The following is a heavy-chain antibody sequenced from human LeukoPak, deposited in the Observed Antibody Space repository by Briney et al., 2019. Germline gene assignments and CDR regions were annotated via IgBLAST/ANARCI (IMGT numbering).Heavy chain of an antibody. CDR2: IYTSGST. D-gene: IGHD6-13*01. CDR3: ARRGGTYSSSLVRDPKEYYFDY. V-gene: IGHV4-4*07. J-gene: IGHJ4*02. Sequence: PSETLSLTCTVSGGSISSYYWSWIRQPAGKGLEWIGRIYTSGSTNYNPSLKSRVTMSVDTSKNQFSLKLSSVTAADTAVYYCARRGGTYSSSLVRDPKEYYFDYWGQGTLVTVSS. CDR1: GGSISSYY.